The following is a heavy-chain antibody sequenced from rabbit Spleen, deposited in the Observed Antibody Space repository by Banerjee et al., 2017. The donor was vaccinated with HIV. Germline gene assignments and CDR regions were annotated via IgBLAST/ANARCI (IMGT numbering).Heavy chain of an antibody. D-gene: IGHD1-1*01. Sequence: QEQLEESGGGLVQPGGSLTLSCKASGFDLITYYYMCWVRQAPGKGLEWIGCIVTNTGSTYYATWAKGRFTVSKTSSTTLTLQMTSLTAADTATYFCARDVGGSGAYMNLWGQGTLVTVS. V-gene: IGHV1S45*01. CDR3: ARDVGGSGAYMNL. J-gene: IGHJ4*01. CDR2: IVTNTGST. CDR1: GFDLITYYY.